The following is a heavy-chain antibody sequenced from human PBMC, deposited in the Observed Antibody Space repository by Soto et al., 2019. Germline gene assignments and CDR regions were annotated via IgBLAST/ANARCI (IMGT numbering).Heavy chain of an antibody. CDR2: MNPNTGGS. D-gene: IGHD6-13*01. V-gene: IGHV1-8*01. CDR3: ARGGPAAGYDL. J-gene: IGHJ4*02. Sequence: QVQLVQSGAEVKKPGASVKVSCKASGYTFTSNDINWVRQASGQGLEWMGCMNPNTGGSGYAQDFQGRITMTRDHATSTAYMDLTSLRSDDTAVYYCARGGPAAGYDLWGQGTLVTVSS. CDR1: GYTFTSND.